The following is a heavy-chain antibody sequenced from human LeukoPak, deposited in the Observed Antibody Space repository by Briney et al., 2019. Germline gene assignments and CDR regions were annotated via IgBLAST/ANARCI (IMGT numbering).Heavy chain of an antibody. CDR1: GFTFSNCA. V-gene: IGHV3-23*01. D-gene: IGHD6-19*01. J-gene: IGHJ4*02. CDR2: ISASGGTT. Sequence: PGGSLRLSCAASGFTFSNCAMNWVRQAPGKGLEWVSGISASGGTTYYADSVKGRFTISRDNSKNTLSLQMNSLRVEDTAVYYCARVNRGWSLDYWGQGTLVTVSS. CDR3: ARVNRGWSLDY.